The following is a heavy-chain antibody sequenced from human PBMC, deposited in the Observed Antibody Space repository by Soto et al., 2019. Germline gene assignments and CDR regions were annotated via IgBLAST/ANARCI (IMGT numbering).Heavy chain of an antibody. CDR1: GVSISSGGYY. Sequence: SATLSLTCTVAGVSISSGGYYWSWIRRHPGKGLEWIGYIYYSGSTYYNPSLKSRVTISVDTSKNQFSLKLSSVTAADTAVYYCARDWGLGYGGNSGFDYWGQGTLVTV. V-gene: IGHV4-31*03. D-gene: IGHD4-17*01. CDR2: IYYSGST. CDR3: ARDWGLGYGGNSGFDY. J-gene: IGHJ4*02.